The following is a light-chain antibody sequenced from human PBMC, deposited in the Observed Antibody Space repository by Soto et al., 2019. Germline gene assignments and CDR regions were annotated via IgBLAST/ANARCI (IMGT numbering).Light chain of an antibody. CDR3: QQYGGSPRT. J-gene: IGKJ1*01. CDR1: QSVSSSS. Sequence: EIVLTQSPGTLSLSPGERATLSCRASQSVSSSSLAWYQQNRGQAPRLLIHDASSRATGIPDRFSGSGSGTDFTLTISRLEPEDFAVYYCQQYGGSPRTFGQGTKVDI. CDR2: DAS. V-gene: IGKV3-20*01.